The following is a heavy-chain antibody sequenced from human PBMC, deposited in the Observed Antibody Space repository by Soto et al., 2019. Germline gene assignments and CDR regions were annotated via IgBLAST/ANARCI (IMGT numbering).Heavy chain of an antibody. D-gene: IGHD2-15*01. J-gene: IGHJ5*02. CDR1: GGSISSGDYY. CDR2: IYFSGST. Sequence: SETLSLICTVSGGSISSGDYYWSWIRQPPGKGLEWIGYIYFSGSTYYNPSLKGRITMSVDTSKNQFSLKMSPLTAADTAAYYCVSYCSGSSCNWFDPWGQGTLVTVSS. V-gene: IGHV4-30-4*01. CDR3: VSYCSGSSCNWFDP.